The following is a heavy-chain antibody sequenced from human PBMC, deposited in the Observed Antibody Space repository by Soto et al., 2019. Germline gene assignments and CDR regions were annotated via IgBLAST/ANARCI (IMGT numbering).Heavy chain of an antibody. CDR1: GGSISSYY. Sequence: QVQLQESGPGLVKPSETLSLTCTVSGGSISSYYWSWIRQPPGKGLEWIGYIYYSGSTNYNPSLKSRVTXXVXTXXNQFSLKLSSVTAADTAVYYCASWASSSWPVQVEYWGQGTLVTVSS. CDR2: IYYSGST. V-gene: IGHV4-59*01. J-gene: IGHJ4*02. D-gene: IGHD6-13*01. CDR3: ASWASSSWPVQVEY.